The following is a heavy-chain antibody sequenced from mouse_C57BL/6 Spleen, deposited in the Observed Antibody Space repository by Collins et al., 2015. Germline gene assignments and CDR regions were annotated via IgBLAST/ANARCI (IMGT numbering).Heavy chain of an antibody. D-gene: IGHD3-2*02. J-gene: IGHJ2*01. CDR3: ARLGAQATGNFDY. Sequence: QVQLQQPGAELVRPGSSVKLSCKASGYTFTSYWMDWVKQRPGQGLEWIGNIYPSDSETHYNQKFKDKATLTVGKSSSTAYMQLSSLTSEDSAVYYCARLGAQATGNFDYWGQGTTLTVSS. CDR2: IYPSDSET. V-gene: IGHV1-61*01. CDR1: GYTFTSYW.